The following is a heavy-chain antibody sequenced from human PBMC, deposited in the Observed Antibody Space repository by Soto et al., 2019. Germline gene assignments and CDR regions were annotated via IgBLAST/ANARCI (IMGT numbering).Heavy chain of an antibody. J-gene: IGHJ4*02. CDR1: GFTFSSDG. CDR2: IRYDGSNK. D-gene: IGHD3-9*01. V-gene: IGHV3-33*01. Sequence: PGGSLRLSCAASGFTFSSDGMHWVRQAPGKGLEWVAAIRYDGSNKYYADTVKGRFTISRDNSKNTLYLQMNSLRTEDTAVYYCAIDFYGAQYFFDYWGQGTLVTDSS. CDR3: AIDFYGAQYFFDY.